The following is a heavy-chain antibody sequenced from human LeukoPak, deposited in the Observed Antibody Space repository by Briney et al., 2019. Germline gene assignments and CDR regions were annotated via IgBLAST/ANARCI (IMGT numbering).Heavy chain of an antibody. V-gene: IGHV4-34*01. CDR3: RAYSSSYYYYYYMDV. CDR2: INHSGST. J-gene: IGHJ6*03. Sequence: PSETLSLTCTVSGGSISSYYWSWIRQPPGKGLEWIGEINHSGSTNYNPSLKSRVTISVDTSKNQFSLKLSSVTAADTAVYYCRAYSSSYYYYYYMDVWGKGTTVTVSS. CDR1: GGSISSYY. D-gene: IGHD6-6*01.